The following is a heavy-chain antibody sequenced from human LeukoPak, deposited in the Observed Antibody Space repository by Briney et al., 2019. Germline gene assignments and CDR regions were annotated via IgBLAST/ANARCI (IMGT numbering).Heavy chain of an antibody. J-gene: IGHJ4*02. CDR3: ARGRGWGYGVDY. CDR1: GDSVSSGDHY. D-gene: IGHD2-15*01. CDR2: IQQSGST. Sequence: SETLSLTCTVSGDSVSSGDHYWSWIRQPPGKGPEYIGNIQQSGSTNYNPSLESRVTISVDTPKNQFSLRLTSVTAADTAVYYCARGRGWGYGVDYWGQGTLATVSS. V-gene: IGHV4-61*08.